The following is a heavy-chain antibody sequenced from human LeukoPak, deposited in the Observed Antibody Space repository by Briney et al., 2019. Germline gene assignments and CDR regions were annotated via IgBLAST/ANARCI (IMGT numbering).Heavy chain of an antibody. V-gene: IGHV4-59*01. D-gene: IGHD2-15*01. Sequence: SETLSLTCTVSGGSISSYYWSWIRQPPGKGLEWIGYIYYSGSTNYNPSLKSRVTISVDTSKNQFSLKLSSVTAADTAVYYCARGRYCSGGSCHPFDYWGQGTLVTVSS. J-gene: IGHJ4*02. CDR2: IYYSGST. CDR3: ARGRYCSGGSCHPFDY. CDR1: GGSISSYY.